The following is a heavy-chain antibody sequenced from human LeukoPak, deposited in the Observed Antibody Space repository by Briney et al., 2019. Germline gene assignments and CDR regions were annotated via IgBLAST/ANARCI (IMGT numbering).Heavy chain of an antibody. CDR1: GFTFSSYG. CDR2: ISYDGSNK. D-gene: IGHD3-10*01. J-gene: IGHJ4*02. Sequence: GRSLRLSCAASGFTFSSYGMHWVRHAPGKGLEWVAVISYDGSNKYYADSVKGRFTISRVKSKNTLYLQMNILRAEDTAVYNCARGPFLWFGKSLYYFDYWGQGTLVTVSS. CDR3: ARGPFLWFGKSLYYFDY. V-gene: IGHV3-30*03.